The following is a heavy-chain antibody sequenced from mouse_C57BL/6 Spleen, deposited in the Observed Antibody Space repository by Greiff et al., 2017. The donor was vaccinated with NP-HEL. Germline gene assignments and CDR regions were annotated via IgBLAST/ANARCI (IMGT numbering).Heavy chain of an antibody. Sequence: EVQLQQSGPELVKPGASVKLSCKASGYTFTGYYMNWVKQRPEKSLEWIGKIYPSDGGTTYNQKFKAKATLTVDKSSSTAYMQLKSLTSEDSAVYYCAREYYDFDFYFDYWGQGTTLTVAA. CDR1: GYTFTGYY. CDR2: IYPSDGGT. V-gene: IGHV1-42*01. CDR3: AREYYDFDFYFDY. J-gene: IGHJ2*01. D-gene: IGHD2-4*01.